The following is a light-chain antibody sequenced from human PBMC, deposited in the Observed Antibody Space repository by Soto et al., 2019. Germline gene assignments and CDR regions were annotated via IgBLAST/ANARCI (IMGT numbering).Light chain of an antibody. J-gene: IGKJ1*01. Sequence: DIQMTQSPSSLSASVGDRVTITCRASRSIYNYLHWYQQKPGKAPSLLISGTYSLHGDVPSRFRGSGSGAEYTLTITSLQPDDSAIYYCQQDYNLWWTFGQGTKVEIK. CDR3: QQDYNLWWT. CDR1: RSIYNY. V-gene: IGKV1-39*01. CDR2: GTY.